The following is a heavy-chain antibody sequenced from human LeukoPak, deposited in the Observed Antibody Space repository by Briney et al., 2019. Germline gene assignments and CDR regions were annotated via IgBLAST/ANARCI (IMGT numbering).Heavy chain of an antibody. CDR1: GGSISSSSYY. D-gene: IGHD3-9*01. V-gene: IGHV4-39*01. CDR3: ASGLIYDILTGYYAMYYFDY. J-gene: IGHJ4*02. CDR2: IYYSGST. Sequence: PSETLSLTCTVSGGSISSSSYYWGWIRQPPGKGLEWIGSIYYSGSTYYNPSLKSRVTISVDTYKNQFSLKLSSVTAADTAVYYCASGLIYDILTGYYAMYYFDYWGQGTLVTVSS.